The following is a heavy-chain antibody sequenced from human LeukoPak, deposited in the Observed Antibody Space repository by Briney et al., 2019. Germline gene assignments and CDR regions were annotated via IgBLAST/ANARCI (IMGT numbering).Heavy chain of an antibody. CDR2: ISSSGGAI. J-gene: IGHJ4*02. Sequence: GGSLRLSCAASGFTLSDYYMNWIRQAPGKGLEWLAYISSSGGAIQYAGSVKGRFTISRDNANNSLYLQMKSLRTEDTAVYYCARTVYCDYWGQGTLVTVSS. CDR1: GFTLSDYY. CDR3: ARTVYCDY. V-gene: IGHV3-11*04.